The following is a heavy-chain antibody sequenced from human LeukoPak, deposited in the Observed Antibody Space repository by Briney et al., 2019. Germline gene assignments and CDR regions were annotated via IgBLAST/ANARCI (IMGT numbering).Heavy chain of an antibody. CDR2: IRYDGSNK. D-gene: IGHD2-2*01. J-gene: IGHJ6*02. CDR3: AKDPLDIVVVPAASYYYGMDV. CDR1: GFTFSSYG. Sequence: GGSLRLSCAASGFTFSSYGMHWVRQALGKGLEWVAFIRYDGSNKYYADSVKGRFTISRDNSKNTLYLQMNSLRAEDTAVYYCAKDPLDIVVVPAASYYYGMDVWGQGTTVTVSS. V-gene: IGHV3-30*02.